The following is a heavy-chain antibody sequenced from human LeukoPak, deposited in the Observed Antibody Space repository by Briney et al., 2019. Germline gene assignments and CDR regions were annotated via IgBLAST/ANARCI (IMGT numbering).Heavy chain of an antibody. J-gene: IGHJ4*02. CDR1: GGSISSYY. D-gene: IGHD2-21*01. Sequence: SETLSLTCTVSGGSISSYYWSWIRQPAGKGLEWIGRIYTSGSTNYNPSLKSRVTMSVDTSKNQFSLKLSSVTAADTAVYYCARQRSSRSLAYWGKRPQYYFDYWGQGTLVTVSS. CDR2: IYTSGST. V-gene: IGHV4-4*07. CDR3: ARQRSSRSLAYWGKRPQYYFDY.